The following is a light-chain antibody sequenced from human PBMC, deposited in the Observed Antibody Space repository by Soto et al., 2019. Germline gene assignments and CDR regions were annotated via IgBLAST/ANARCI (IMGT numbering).Light chain of an antibody. CDR3: QKRSNWPPT. CDR1: QSVSSY. CDR2: EAS. Sequence: EIVLTQPPATLSLSPGERATLSCRASQSVSSYFALYHHKPGQAPRLIIYEASNRATCIPARFSGVESGTHFTLTISRLEPGDFAVYYGQKRSNWPPTCGGGTKVEIK. V-gene: IGKV3-11*01. J-gene: IGKJ4*01.